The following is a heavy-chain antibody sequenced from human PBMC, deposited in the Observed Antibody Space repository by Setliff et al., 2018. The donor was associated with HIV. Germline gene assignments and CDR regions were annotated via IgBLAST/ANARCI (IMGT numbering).Heavy chain of an antibody. CDR3: ARGQGRFSFGAQLGYYFDY. Sequence: PSETLSLTCTVSGGSISTYYWSWIRQPPGKGLEWMGNIYYSGSTNYNPSLKSRVTISVDTSKNQSSLKLSSVTAADTAVYYCARGQGRFSFGAQLGYYFDYWGQGTLVTVS. V-gene: IGHV4-59*01. CDR1: GGSISTYY. D-gene: IGHD5-18*01. J-gene: IGHJ4*02. CDR2: IYYSGST.